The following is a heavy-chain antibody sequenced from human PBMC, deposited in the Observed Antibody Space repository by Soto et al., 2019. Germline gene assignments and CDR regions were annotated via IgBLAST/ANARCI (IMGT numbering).Heavy chain of an antibody. CDR1: GASVSSGGYY. Sequence: SETLSLTCTVSGASVSSGGYYWNWIRQPAGKGLEWIGYIYYSGSTNYNPSLKSRVTISEDTSKNQISLKLTSVTAADTAVYYCAREIGGLYHFDYLGQGAQVTVSS. J-gene: IGHJ4*02. CDR2: IYYSGST. CDR3: AREIGGLYHFDY. V-gene: IGHV4-61*08. D-gene: IGHD3-3*01.